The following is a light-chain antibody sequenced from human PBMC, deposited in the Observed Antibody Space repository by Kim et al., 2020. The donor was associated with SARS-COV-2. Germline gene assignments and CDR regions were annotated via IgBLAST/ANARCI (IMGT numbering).Light chain of an antibody. Sequence: VAPGQTAYISCSGNKLGDKYVCWYQQKPGLSPVLVIYQDNKRPSGIPERFSGSNSGNTATLTISGTQAMDEADYYCQAWDGSTVVFGGGTQLTVL. CDR1: KLGDKY. V-gene: IGLV3-1*01. J-gene: IGLJ2*01. CDR3: QAWDGSTVV. CDR2: QDN.